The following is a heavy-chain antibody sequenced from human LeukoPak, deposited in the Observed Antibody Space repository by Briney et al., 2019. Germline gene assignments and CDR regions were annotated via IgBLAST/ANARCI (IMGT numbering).Heavy chain of an antibody. CDR2: ISYDGSNK. Sequence: PGGSLRLSCAASGFTFSSYAMHWVRQAPGKGLEWVAVISYDGSNKYYADSVKGRFTISRDNSKNTLYLQMNSLRAEDTAVYYCARDPNWNYYFDYWGQGTLVTVSS. D-gene: IGHD1-7*01. J-gene: IGHJ4*02. CDR1: GFTFSSYA. V-gene: IGHV3-30-3*01. CDR3: ARDPNWNYYFDY.